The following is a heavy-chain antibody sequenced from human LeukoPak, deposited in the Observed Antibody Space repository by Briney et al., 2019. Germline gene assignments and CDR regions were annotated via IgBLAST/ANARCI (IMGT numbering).Heavy chain of an antibody. CDR2: INPNSGGT. V-gene: IGHV1-2*02. Sequence: ASVKVSCKASGYTFTGYYMHWVRQAPGQGLEWMGWINPNSGGTNYAQKFQGRVTMTRDTSMSTAYMELSRLRSDDTAVYYCARGYDSSHNWFDPWGQGTLVTVSS. J-gene: IGHJ5*02. D-gene: IGHD3-22*01. CDR3: ARGYDSSHNWFDP. CDR1: GYTFTGYY.